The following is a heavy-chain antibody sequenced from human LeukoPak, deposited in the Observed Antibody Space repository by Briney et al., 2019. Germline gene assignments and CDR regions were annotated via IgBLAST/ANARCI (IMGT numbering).Heavy chain of an antibody. J-gene: IGHJ6*02. CDR2: INPNSGGT. D-gene: IGHD2-2*01. CDR3: ARGRIVVVPAALRSDYYYYGMDV. Sequence: ASVKVSCKASGYTFTGYYMHWVRQAPGQGLEWMGWINPNSGGTNYAQKFQGRVTMTRDTSISTAYRELSRLRSDDTAVYYCARGRIVVVPAALRSDYYYYGMDVWGQGTTVTVSS. CDR1: GYTFTGYY. V-gene: IGHV1-2*02.